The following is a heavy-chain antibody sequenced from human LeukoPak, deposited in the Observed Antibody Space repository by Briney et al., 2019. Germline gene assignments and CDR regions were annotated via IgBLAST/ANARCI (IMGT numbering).Heavy chain of an antibody. V-gene: IGHV3-23*01. CDR2: ISGSGGST. Sequence: GGSLRLSCAASGFTFSSYGMHWVRQAPGKGLEWVSAISGSGGSTYYADSVKGRFTISRDNSKNTLYLQMNSLRAEDTAVYYCAKAAQYDFWSGYPAHDYWGQGTLVTVSS. J-gene: IGHJ4*02. D-gene: IGHD3-3*01. CDR1: GFTFSSYG. CDR3: AKAAQYDFWSGYPAHDY.